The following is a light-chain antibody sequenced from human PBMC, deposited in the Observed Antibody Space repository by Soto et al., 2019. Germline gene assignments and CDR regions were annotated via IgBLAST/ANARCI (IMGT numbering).Light chain of an antibody. CDR2: GAS. V-gene: IGKV3-15*01. CDR1: QSVSSN. J-gene: IGKJ2*01. Sequence: EIVMTQSPATLSVSPGERAALSCRASQSVSSNFAWYQQKPGQAPRLPIYGASTRATGIPARFSGSGSGTEFTLTISSLQSEDFAVYYCQQYNNWPYTFGQGTKLEIK. CDR3: QQYNNWPYT.